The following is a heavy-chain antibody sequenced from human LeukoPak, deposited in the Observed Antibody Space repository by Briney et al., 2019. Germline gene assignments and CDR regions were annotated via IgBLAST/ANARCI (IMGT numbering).Heavy chain of an antibody. J-gene: IGHJ4*02. CDR1: GSSFTSYW. D-gene: IGHD2-2*01. CDR2: IYPGDSDT. V-gene: IGHV5-51*01. CDR3: ARTGVGYCSITSCYPLYNFDY. Sequence: GASLKISCKGSGSSFTSYWIGWVRPMPGKGLEWMGIIYPGDSDTRYSPSFQGLVTISADKSISTAYLQWSSLRASDTAMYYCARTGVGYCSITSCYPLYNFDYCGQGALVTVSS.